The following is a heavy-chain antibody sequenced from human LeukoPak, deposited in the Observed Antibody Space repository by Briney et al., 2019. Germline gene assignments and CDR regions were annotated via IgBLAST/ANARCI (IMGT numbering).Heavy chain of an antibody. Sequence: GASVKVSCKASGYTFTGYYMHWVRQAPGQGLEWTGWINPNSGGTNYAQKFQGRVTMTRDTSISTAYMELSRLRSDDTAVYYCAREGVYCSSTSCYPYGMDVWGQGTTVTVSS. CDR3: AREGVYCSSTSCYPYGMDV. J-gene: IGHJ6*02. CDR2: INPNSGGT. V-gene: IGHV1-2*02. CDR1: GYTFTGYY. D-gene: IGHD2-2*01.